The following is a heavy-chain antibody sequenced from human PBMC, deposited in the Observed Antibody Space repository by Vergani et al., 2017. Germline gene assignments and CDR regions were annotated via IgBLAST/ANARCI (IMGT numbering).Heavy chain of an antibody. D-gene: IGHD5-12*01. Sequence: EVQLLESGGGLVQPGGSLRLSCEASGFSFPGYAMSWVRQAPGKGLEWVSSVSGSSATPYYADSVKGRFIISRDNSKNTLHLQMNSLRADDTDVYYCTKGSRGYTGYFFDYWGQGTLATVSS. CDR1: GFSFPGYA. CDR2: VSGSSATP. CDR3: TKGSRGYTGYFFDY. V-gene: IGHV3-23*01. J-gene: IGHJ4*02.